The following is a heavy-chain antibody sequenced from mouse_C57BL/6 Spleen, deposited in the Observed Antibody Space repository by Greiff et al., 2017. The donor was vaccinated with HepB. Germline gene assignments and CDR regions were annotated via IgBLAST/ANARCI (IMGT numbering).Heavy chain of an antibody. D-gene: IGHD2-4*01. V-gene: IGHV1-55*01. Sequence: VKLQQPGAELVKPGASVKMSCKASGYTFTSYWITWVKQRPGQGLEWIGDIYPGSGSTNYNEKFKSKATLTVDTSSSTAYMQLSSLTSEDSAVYYCARPYDYDGDYYAMDYWGQGTSVTVSS. CDR3: ARPYDYDGDYYAMDY. CDR2: IYPGSGST. CDR1: GYTFTSYW. J-gene: IGHJ4*01.